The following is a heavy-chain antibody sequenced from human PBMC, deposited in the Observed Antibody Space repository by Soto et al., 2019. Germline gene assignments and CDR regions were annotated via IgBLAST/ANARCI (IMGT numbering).Heavy chain of an antibody. Sequence: PGGSLRLSCAASGFTLSSSAMSWVRQAPGKGLEWVSAISGSGTYYADSVKGRFTISRDNSKNTLYLQMNSLRAEDTAVYYCAKITTDCGQGTLVTVSS. CDR2: ISGSGT. D-gene: IGHD3-22*01. J-gene: IGHJ4*02. V-gene: IGHV3-23*01. CDR3: AKITTD. CDR1: GFTLSSSA.